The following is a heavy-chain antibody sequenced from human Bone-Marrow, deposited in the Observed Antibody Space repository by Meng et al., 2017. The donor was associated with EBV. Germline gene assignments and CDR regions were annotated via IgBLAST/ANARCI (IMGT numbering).Heavy chain of an antibody. CDR2: IYYSGST. Sequence: APAPGSVNPSASLVLPCTVSGTSISSSSNYWCWIRQPPGKGLEWIGSIYYSGSTYYNPSLKSRVTISVDTSKNQFSLKLSSVTAADTAVYYCARVVAAIDYWGQGTLVTVSS. CDR1: GTSISSSSNY. J-gene: IGHJ4*02. V-gene: IGHV4-39*07. CDR3: ARVVAAIDY. D-gene: IGHD2-15*01.